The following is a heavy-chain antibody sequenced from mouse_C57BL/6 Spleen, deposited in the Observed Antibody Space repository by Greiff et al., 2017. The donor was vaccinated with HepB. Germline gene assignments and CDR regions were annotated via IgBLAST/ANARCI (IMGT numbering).Heavy chain of an antibody. V-gene: IGHV5-4*01. CDR1: GFTFSSYA. CDR3: ARGGYGSSYDDYYYAMDY. J-gene: IGHJ4*01. D-gene: IGHD1-1*01. CDR2: ISDGGSYT. Sequence: EVQRVESGGGLVKPGGSLKLSCAASGFTFSSYAMSWVRQTPEKRLEWVATISDGGSYTYYPDNVKGRFTISRDNAKNNLYLQMSHLKSEDTAMYYCARGGYGSSYDDYYYAMDYWGQGTSVTVSS.